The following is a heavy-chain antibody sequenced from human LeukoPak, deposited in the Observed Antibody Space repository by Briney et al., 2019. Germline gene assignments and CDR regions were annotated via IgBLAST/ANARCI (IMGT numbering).Heavy chain of an antibody. D-gene: IGHD3-22*01. CDR1: GGTFSSYA. Sequence: SVKVSCKASGGTFSSYAISWVRQAPGQGLEWMGRIIPIFGTANYAQKFQGRVTITTDESTSTAYMELSSLRSEDTAVYYCARDYYDSSGYYAFDIWGQGTLVTVSS. J-gene: IGHJ3*02. CDR3: ARDYYDSSGYYAFDI. CDR2: IIPIFGTA. V-gene: IGHV1-69*05.